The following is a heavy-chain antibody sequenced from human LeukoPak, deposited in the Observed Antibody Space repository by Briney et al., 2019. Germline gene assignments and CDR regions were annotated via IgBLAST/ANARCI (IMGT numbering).Heavy chain of an antibody. J-gene: IGHJ4*02. CDR3: ARLRDSNAGNYFDY. D-gene: IGHD3-10*01. CDR2: ISVYNGNG. CDR1: GYTFTSYY. Sequence: ASVKVSCKASGYTFTSYYMHWVRQAPGQGLEWMGWISVYNGNGISAQNFQGRVTMTTDTSTSTAYMELRSLRSDDSAVYFCARLRDSNAGNYFDYWGQGTLLTVSS. V-gene: IGHV1-18*04.